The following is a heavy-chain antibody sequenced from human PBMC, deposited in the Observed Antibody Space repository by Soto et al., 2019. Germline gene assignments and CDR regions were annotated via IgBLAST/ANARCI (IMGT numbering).Heavy chain of an antibody. Sequence: EVQLLESGGGLVQPGGSLRLSCAASGFTCSSYSMSWVRQAPGKGLEWVSGFRTSGDGGTTYYADSVKGRFTISRDNSKKMVYLQMNRLRAEDTAVYYCARNPSYFDSPKNWGQGTMVTVSS. V-gene: IGHV3-23*01. J-gene: IGHJ3*01. CDR3: ARNPSYFDSPKN. D-gene: IGHD3-22*01. CDR2: FRTSGDGGTT. CDR1: GFTCSSYS.